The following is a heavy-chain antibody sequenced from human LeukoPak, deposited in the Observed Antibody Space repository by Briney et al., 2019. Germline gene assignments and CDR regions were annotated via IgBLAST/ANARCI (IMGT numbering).Heavy chain of an antibody. Sequence: SETLSLTCAVYGGSFSGYYWSWIRQPPGKGLEWIGEINHSGSTNYNPSLKSRVTISVDTSKNQFSLKLSSVTAADTAVYYCARRRKAFGYDFWSSYYSYYFDYWGQGTLVTVSS. V-gene: IGHV4-34*01. CDR2: INHSGST. CDR1: GGSFSGYY. CDR3: ARRRKAFGYDFWSSYYSYYFDY. D-gene: IGHD3-3*01. J-gene: IGHJ4*02.